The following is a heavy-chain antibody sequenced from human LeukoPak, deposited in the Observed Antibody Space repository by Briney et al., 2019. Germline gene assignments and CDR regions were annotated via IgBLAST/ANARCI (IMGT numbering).Heavy chain of an antibody. D-gene: IGHD3-3*01. J-gene: IGHJ4*02. CDR1: GFTFSSYA. CDR3: AKDFTPVVLRMIGSPYYFDY. V-gene: IGHV3-23*01. Sequence: GGSLRLSCAASGFTFSSYAMSWVRQAPGKGLEWVSAISGSGGSTYYADSVKGRFTISRDNSKNTLYLQMNSLRAEDTAVYYCAKDFTPVVLRMIGSPYYFDYWGQGTLVTVSS. CDR2: ISGSGGST.